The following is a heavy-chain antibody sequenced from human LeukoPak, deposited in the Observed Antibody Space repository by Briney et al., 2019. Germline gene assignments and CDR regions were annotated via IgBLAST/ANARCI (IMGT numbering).Heavy chain of an antibody. V-gene: IGHV3-30*18. J-gene: IGHJ6*02. CDR2: ISYDGSNK. D-gene: IGHD2-2*01. CDR1: GFTFSSYG. CDR3: AKDPEGVVPAAIWEAYGYYGMDV. Sequence: GGSLRLSCAASGFTFSSYGMHWVRQAPGKGLEWVAVISYDGSNKYYADSVKGRFTISRSNSKNTLYLKMNSLRAEDTAVYYCAKDPEGVVPAAIWEAYGYYGMDVWGQGTTVTVSS.